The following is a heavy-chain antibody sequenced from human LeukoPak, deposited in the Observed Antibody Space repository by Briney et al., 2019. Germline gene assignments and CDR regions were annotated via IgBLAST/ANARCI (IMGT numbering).Heavy chain of an antibody. CDR1: EFTFSSFA. J-gene: IGHJ6*03. Sequence: GGSLRLSCTASEFTFSSFAMYWVRQAPGKGLQWVALISHDGTHKYYADSVKGRFTISRDNAKNSLYLQMNSLRAEDTAVYYCARDQWAGYYYYYMDVWGKGTTVTVSS. CDR3: ARDQWAGYYYYYMDV. CDR2: ISHDGTHK. D-gene: IGHD1-26*01. V-gene: IGHV3-30*04.